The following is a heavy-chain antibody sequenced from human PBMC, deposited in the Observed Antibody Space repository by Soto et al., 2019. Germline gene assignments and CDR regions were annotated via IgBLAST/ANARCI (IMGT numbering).Heavy chain of an antibody. J-gene: IGHJ6*02. CDR3: ARVPQNYGELYYYYYGMDV. CDR2: IYYSGST. CDR1: GGSVSSGSYY. V-gene: IGHV4-61*01. D-gene: IGHD1-26*01. Sequence: SETLSLTCTVSGGSVSSGSYYWSWIRQPPGKGLEWIGYIYYSGSTNYNPSLKSRVTISVDTSKNQFSLKLSSVTAADTAVYYCARVPQNYGELYYYYYGMDVWGQGTTVTVSS.